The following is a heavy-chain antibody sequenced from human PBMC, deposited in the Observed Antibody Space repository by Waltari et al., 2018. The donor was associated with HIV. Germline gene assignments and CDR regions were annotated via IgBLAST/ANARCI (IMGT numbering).Heavy chain of an antibody. V-gene: IGHV3-49*04. CDR1: GFTFGDSA. CDR3: ADQTNFHY. D-gene: IGHD2-2*01. Sequence: EAQLVESGGGLVQPGRYLTLSCTASGFTFGDSAMSWVRQAPGKGLEWIGFIRSKAYGGTTEYAASVKGRFIISRDDSKGIAFLQMNSLIIEDTAVYYCADQTNFHYWGQGTLVTVSS. J-gene: IGHJ4*02. CDR2: IRSKAYGGTT.